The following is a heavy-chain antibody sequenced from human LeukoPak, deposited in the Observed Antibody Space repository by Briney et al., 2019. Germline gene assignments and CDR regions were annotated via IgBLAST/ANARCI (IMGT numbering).Heavy chain of an antibody. V-gene: IGHV4-34*01. J-gene: IGHJ4*02. CDR2: INHSGRT. CDR1: GDSFIGYF. D-gene: IGHD3-22*01. CDR3: ARTSGFFDSSGFYQQNPYYFQY. Sequence: SETLSLTCAAYGDSFIGYFWTWIRQPPGKGLEWIGDINHSGRTNYNPSLQTRVSISVDSSNNQFSLNLTSVTAADTAVYYCARTSGFFDSSGFYQQNPYYFQYWGQGVLVTVSS.